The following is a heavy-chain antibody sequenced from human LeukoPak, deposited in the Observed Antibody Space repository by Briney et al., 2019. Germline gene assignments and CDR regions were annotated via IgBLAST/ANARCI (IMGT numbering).Heavy chain of an antibody. CDR3: AGGRCSSTSCPGDNWFAP. CDR1: GGTFSSYA. Sequence: EASVKVSCKASGGTFSSYAISWVRQAPGQGLEWMGGVIPIFGTANYAQKFQGRVTITADESTSTAYMELSSLRSEDTAVYYCAGGRCSSTSCPGDNWFAPWGQETLVTVS. D-gene: IGHD2-2*01. J-gene: IGHJ5*02. V-gene: IGHV1-69*01. CDR2: VIPIFGTA.